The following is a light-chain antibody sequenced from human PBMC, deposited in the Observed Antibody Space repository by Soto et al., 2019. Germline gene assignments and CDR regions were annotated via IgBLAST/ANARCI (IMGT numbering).Light chain of an antibody. CDR2: KAS. J-gene: IGKJ1*01. V-gene: IGKV1-5*03. Sequence: IEMTQSHYTLSSSLGYIVTITCRASQSISNWLAWYQQKPGKAPKLLIYKASSLESGVPSRFSGSGSGTEFTLTISSLQPDDFATYYCKQYNSYWKCGQGNKVDIK. CDR1: QSISNW. CDR3: KQYNSYWK.